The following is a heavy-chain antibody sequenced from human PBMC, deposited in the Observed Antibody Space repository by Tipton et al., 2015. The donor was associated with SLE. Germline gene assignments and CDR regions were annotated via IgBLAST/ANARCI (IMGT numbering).Heavy chain of an antibody. CDR2: IFFNGNT. D-gene: IGHD1-14*01. V-gene: IGHV4-39*07. CDR1: GGSVSTSRYY. Sequence: TLSLTCSVSGGSVSTSRYYWGLIRQPPGQGLEWIGNIFFNGNTYYTPPLKSRATISIDMSRNQFSLSLNSVTAADTAMYYCVRQPPGGGPGYQYDMDVWGQGTAVTVSS. CDR3: VRQPPGGGPGYQYDMDV. J-gene: IGHJ6*02.